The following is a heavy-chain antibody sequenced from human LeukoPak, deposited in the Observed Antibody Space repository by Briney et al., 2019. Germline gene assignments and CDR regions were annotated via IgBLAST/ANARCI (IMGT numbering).Heavy chain of an antibody. J-gene: IGHJ5*02. V-gene: IGHV3-30*03. Sequence: GGSLRLSCAASGFTFSSYGMHWVRQAPGKGLEWVAVISYDGSNKYYADSVKGRFTISRDNSKNTLYLQMNSLRAEDTAVYYCARDPSKYCGGDCYYNWFDPWGQGTLVTVSS. D-gene: IGHD2-21*02. CDR1: GFTFSSYG. CDR2: ISYDGSNK. CDR3: ARDPSKYCGGDCYYNWFDP.